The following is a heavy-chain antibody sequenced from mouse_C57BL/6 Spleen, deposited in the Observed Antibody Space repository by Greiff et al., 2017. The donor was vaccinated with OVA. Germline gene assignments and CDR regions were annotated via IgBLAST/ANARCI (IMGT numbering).Heavy chain of an antibody. J-gene: IGHJ4*01. Sequence: EVKLQQSGPELVKPGASVKIPCKASGYTFTDYNMDWVKQSHGKSLEWIGDINPNNGGTIYTQKFKGKATLSVDKSSSTAYMELRSLTSEDTAVYYCARTTYYGRSHYAMDYWGQGTSDTVSS. D-gene: IGHD1-1*01. CDR2: INPNNGGT. CDR3: ARTTYYGRSHYAMDY. CDR1: GYTFTDYN. V-gene: IGHV1-18*01.